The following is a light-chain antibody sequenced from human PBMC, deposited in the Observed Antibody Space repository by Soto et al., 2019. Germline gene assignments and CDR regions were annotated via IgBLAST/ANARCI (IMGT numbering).Light chain of an antibody. J-gene: IGKJ1*01. Sequence: DIQMTQSPSTLSASVGDRVTITCRASQSISSWLAWYQQKPGKAPNLLIYEASRLESAVPSRFSGSASGTEFTLTINSLQPDDFATYFCQQYSSYPETFGQGTRWIS. CDR3: QQYSSYPET. V-gene: IGKV1-5*03. CDR1: QSISSW. CDR2: EAS.